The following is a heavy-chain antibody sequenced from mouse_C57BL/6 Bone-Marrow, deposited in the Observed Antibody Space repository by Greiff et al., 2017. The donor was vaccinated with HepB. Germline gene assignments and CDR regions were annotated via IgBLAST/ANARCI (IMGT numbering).Heavy chain of an antibody. Sequence: QVQLQQSGPELVKPGASVKISCKASGYAFSSSWMNWVKQRPGKGLEWIGRIYPGDGDTNYNGKFKGKATLTADKSSSTAYMQLSSLTSEDSAVYFCARSIYYGYDGFAYWGQGTLVTVSA. CDR2: IYPGDGDT. D-gene: IGHD2-2*01. CDR1: GYAFSSSW. J-gene: IGHJ3*01. CDR3: ARSIYYGYDGFAY. V-gene: IGHV1-82*01.